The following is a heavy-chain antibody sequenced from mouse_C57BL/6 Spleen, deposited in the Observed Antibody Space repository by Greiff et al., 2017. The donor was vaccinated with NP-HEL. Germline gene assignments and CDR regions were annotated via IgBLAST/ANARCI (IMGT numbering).Heavy chain of an antibody. Sequence: QVQLKESGAELVRPGASVTLSCKASGYTFTDYEMHWVKQTPVHGLEWIGAIDPETGGTAYNQKFKGKAILTADKSSSTAYMELRSLTSEDSAVYYCTMNYYGSAYFDYWGQGTTLTVSS. CDR1: GYTFTDYE. CDR2: IDPETGGT. V-gene: IGHV1-15*01. D-gene: IGHD1-1*01. CDR3: TMNYYGSAYFDY. J-gene: IGHJ2*01.